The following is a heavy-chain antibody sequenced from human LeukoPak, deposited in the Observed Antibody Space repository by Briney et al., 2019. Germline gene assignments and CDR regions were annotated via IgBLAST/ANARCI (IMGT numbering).Heavy chain of an antibody. CDR1: GFTFDDYA. J-gene: IGHJ1*01. D-gene: IGHD6-13*01. CDR3: AIAAADTAEYFQH. V-gene: IGHV3-9*01. CDR2: ISWNSGSI. Sequence: GGSLRLSCAASGFTFDDYAMHWVRQAPGKGLEWVSGISWNSGSIGYADSVKGRFTISRDNAKNSLYLQMNSLRAEDTAVYYCAIAAADTAEYFQHWGQGTLVTVSS.